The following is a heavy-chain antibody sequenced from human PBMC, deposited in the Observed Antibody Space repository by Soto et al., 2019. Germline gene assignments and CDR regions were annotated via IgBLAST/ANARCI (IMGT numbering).Heavy chain of an antibody. Sequence: QVQLQESGPGLVKPSETLSLTCTVSGGSVSSGSYYWSWIRQPPGKGLEWIGYIYYSGSTNYNPSLKSRVTISVDTSKNQFSLKLSSVTAADTAVYYCARGTLWSGYSAWHWFDPWGQGTLVTVSS. J-gene: IGHJ5*02. CDR2: IYYSGST. V-gene: IGHV4-61*01. CDR1: GGSVSSGSYY. CDR3: ARGTLWSGYSAWHWFDP. D-gene: IGHD3-3*01.